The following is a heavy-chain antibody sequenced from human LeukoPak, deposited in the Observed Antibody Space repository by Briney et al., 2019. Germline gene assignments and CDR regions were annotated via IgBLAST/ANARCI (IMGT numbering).Heavy chain of an antibody. Sequence: ASVKVSCKASGYTFTSYHMHWVRQAPGQGLEWMGKINLSGGSTTYAQKFQGRVTMTRDTSTSTVYMELSSLRSEDTTVYYCARDYVDDIPMIKDYWGQGTLVTVSS. CDR1: GYTFTSYH. CDR2: INLSGGST. CDR3: ARDYVDDIPMIKDY. J-gene: IGHJ4*02. V-gene: IGHV1-46*01. D-gene: IGHD2-8*01.